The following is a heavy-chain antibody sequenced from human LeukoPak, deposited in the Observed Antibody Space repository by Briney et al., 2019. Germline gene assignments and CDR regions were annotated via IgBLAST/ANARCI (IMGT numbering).Heavy chain of an antibody. D-gene: IGHD2-2*01. CDR1: GGSFSGYY. Sequence: SETLSLTCAVYGGSFSGYYWSWIRQPPGKGLEWIGEINHSGSTNYNPSLKSRVTISVDTSKNQSSLKLSSVTAADTAVYYCARGGDPRYCSSTSCFFYAFDIWGQGTMVTVSS. CDR3: ARGGDPRYCSSTSCFFYAFDI. V-gene: IGHV4-34*01. J-gene: IGHJ3*02. CDR2: INHSGST.